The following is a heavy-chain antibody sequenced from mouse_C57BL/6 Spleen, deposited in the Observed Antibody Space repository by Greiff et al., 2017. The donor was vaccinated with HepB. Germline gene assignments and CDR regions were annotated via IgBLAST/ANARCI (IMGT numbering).Heavy chain of an antibody. V-gene: IGHV1-26*01. CDR1: GYTFTDYY. CDR3: AWGGRGYFDV. CDR2: INPNNGGT. Sequence: EVLLQQSGPELVKPGASVKISCKASGYTFTDYYMNWVKQSHGKSLEWIGDINPNNGGTSYNQKFKGKATLTVDKSSSTTYMELLSLTSEDSAVYYGAWGGRGYFDVWGTGTTVTVSS. D-gene: IGHD1-1*02. J-gene: IGHJ1*03.